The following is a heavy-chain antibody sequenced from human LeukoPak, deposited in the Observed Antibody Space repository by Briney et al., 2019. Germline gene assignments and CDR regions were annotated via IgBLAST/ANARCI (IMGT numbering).Heavy chain of an antibody. CDR2: IWYDGSNK. CDR1: GFTFSSYG. Sequence: PGGSLRLSCAASGFTFSSYGMHWVRQAPGKGLEWVAVIWYDGSNKYYADSVKGRFTISRDNSKNTLCLQMNSLRAEDTAVYYCAREGYDYVWGSYRQYYFDYWGQGTLATVSS. CDR3: AREGYDYVWGSYRQYYFDY. D-gene: IGHD3-16*02. J-gene: IGHJ4*02. V-gene: IGHV3-33*01.